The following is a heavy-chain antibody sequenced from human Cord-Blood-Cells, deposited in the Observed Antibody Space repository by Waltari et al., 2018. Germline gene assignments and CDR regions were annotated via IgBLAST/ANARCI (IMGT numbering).Heavy chain of an antibody. V-gene: IGHV3-53*01. J-gene: IGHJ3*02. CDR1: GFTVSSNY. CDR3: ARDGPGYCSSTSCYAFDI. CDR2: IYSGGST. D-gene: IGHD2-2*01. Sequence: SCAASGFTVSSNYMSWVRQAPGKGLEWVSVIYSGGSTYYADSVKGRFTISRDNSKNTLYLQMNSLRAEDTAVYYCARDGPGYCSSTSCYAFDIWGQGTMVTVSS.